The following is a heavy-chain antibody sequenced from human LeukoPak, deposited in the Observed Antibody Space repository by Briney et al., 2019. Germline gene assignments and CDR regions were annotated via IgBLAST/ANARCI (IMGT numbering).Heavy chain of an antibody. J-gene: IGHJ5*02. Sequence: SETLSLTCAVYGGSFSGYYWSWIRQPPGKGLKWIGEINHSGSTNYNSSLKSRVTISVDTSKNQFSLKLNSVTAADTAVYYCATRPDIAATGPGWFDPWGQGTLVTVSS. CDR1: GGSFSGYY. CDR2: INHSGST. V-gene: IGHV4-34*01. CDR3: ATRPDIAATGPGWFDP. D-gene: IGHD6-13*01.